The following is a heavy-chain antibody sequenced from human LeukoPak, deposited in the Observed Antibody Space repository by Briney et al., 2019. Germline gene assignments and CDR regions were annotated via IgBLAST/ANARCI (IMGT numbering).Heavy chain of an antibody. CDR2: ISWNSGSI. J-gene: IGHJ4*02. CDR3: AKDLNYGSGSYPDY. V-gene: IGHV3-9*01. Sequence: PGGSLRLSCAASGFTFDDYAMHWVRQAPGKGLEWVSGISWNSGSIGYADSVKGRFTISRDNAKNSLYLPMNSLRAEDTALYYCAKDLNYGSGSYPDYWGQGTLVTVSS. CDR1: GFTFDDYA. D-gene: IGHD3-10*01.